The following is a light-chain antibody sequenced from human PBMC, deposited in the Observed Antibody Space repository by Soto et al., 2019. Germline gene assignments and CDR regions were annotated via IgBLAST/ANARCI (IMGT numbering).Light chain of an antibody. V-gene: IGKV3-15*01. CDR3: QQYKTWPRT. CDR1: QNISSE. CDR2: GAS. Sequence: EIVLTKSPGTLSFSPRERATLSCRASQNISSELAWSHQKPGQALRLLIYGASTRATGIPARFSGSGSGTEFTLTISSLQSEDFAFYYCQQYKTWPRTFGQGTKV. J-gene: IGKJ1*01.